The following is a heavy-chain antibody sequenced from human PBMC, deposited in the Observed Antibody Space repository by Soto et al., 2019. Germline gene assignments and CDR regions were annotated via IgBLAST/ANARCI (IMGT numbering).Heavy chain of an antibody. CDR2: VSPPFRTS. CDR3: ARVLYYGSGSYSPYGMDV. CDR1: GVSFNNNG. V-gene: IGHV1-69*01. D-gene: IGHD3-10*01. J-gene: IGHJ6*02. Sequence: QVQLVQSGAEVKKPGSSVKVSCKTSGVSFNNNGIGWVRQAPGHGLEWMGGVSPPFRTSNYARKFQGRIWITVDASTGTVNMELSSLTSEDTAQYYCARVLYYGSGSYSPYGMDVWGQGTTVTVSS.